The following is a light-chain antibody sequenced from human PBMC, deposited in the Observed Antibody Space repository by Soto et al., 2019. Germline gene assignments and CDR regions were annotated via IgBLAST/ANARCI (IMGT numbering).Light chain of an antibody. Sequence: DKLMSQSPATLSVSLGERVTLSCRASQNIHNHMSWFLQKPGQTPRLLIYGASTRATGIPARFSGSGSGTEFTLTISSLQSEDFAVYYCQQYNNWPPYTFGQGTKVDIK. J-gene: IGKJ2*01. CDR1: QNIHNH. CDR3: QQYNNWPPYT. V-gene: IGKV3-15*01. CDR2: GAS.